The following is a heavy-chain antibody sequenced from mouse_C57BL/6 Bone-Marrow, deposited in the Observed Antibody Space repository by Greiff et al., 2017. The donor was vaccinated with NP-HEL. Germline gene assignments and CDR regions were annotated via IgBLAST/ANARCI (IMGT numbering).Heavy chain of an antibody. CDR1: GYTFTGYW. CDR3: ARGGYYAMDY. V-gene: IGHV1-9*01. J-gene: IGHJ4*01. CDR2: ILPGSGST. Sequence: QVQLQQSGAELMKPGASVTLSCKATGYTFTGYWIEWVKQRPGHGLEWIGAILPGSGSTNYNEKFKGKATLTADTSSNTAYMQLSSLTTEYSASYYCARGGYYAMDYWGQGTSVTVAS.